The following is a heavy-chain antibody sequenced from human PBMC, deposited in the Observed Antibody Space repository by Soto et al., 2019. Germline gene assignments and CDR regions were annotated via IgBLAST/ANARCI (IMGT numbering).Heavy chain of an antibody. V-gene: IGHV3-30*18. D-gene: IGHD3-10*01. CDR1: GFTFSSYG. Sequence: QVQLVESGGGVVQPGRSLRLSCAASGFTFSSYGMHWVRQAPGKGLEWVAVISYDGSNKYYADSVKGRFTISRDNSKNTLYLQMNSLRAEDTAVYYCAKERISGITMVRGVIITGYYYYYGMDVWGQGTTVTVSS. CDR3: AKERISGITMVRGVIITGYYYYYGMDV. J-gene: IGHJ6*02. CDR2: ISYDGSNK.